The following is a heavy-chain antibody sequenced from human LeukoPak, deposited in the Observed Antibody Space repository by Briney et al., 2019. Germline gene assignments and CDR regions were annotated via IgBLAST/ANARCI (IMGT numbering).Heavy chain of an antibody. D-gene: IGHD6-19*01. J-gene: IGHJ4*02. V-gene: IGHV5-51*01. Sequence: GESLKISCKGSGYSFSTHWIGWVRQMPGKGLEWMGIIYPGDSDTRYSPSFQGQVTISADKSISTAYLQWSSLKASDTAMYYCARPSSGWYFDYWGQGTLVTVSS. CDR3: ARPSSGWYFDY. CDR2: IYPGDSDT. CDR1: GYSFSTHW.